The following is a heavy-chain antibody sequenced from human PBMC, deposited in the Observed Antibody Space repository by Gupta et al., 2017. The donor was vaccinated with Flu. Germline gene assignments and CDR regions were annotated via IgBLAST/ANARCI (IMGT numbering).Heavy chain of an antibody. CDR3: AGGDDXYDSSAYLDAFDI. CDR2: IYYTADT. V-gene: IGHV4-39*01. J-gene: IGHJ3*02. CDR1: AGSVSSGRLF. Sequence: QLQLQESGPGLLKPSETLSLTCTVSAGSVSSGRLFWGWVRQPPGKGLEWIGSIYYTADTYYNPSLGSRVTISVDTSKNQFSLKLTSVTAADSAVXYXAGGDDXYDSSAYLDAFDIWGQGTVVTVSS. D-gene: IGHD3-22*01.